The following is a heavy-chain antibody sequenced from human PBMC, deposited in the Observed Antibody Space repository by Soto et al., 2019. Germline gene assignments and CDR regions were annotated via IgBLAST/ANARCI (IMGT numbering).Heavy chain of an antibody. CDR3: ARDLPDIVVVVAATNLDS. D-gene: IGHD2-15*01. CDR2: ISAYNGNT. V-gene: IGHV1-18*01. J-gene: IGHJ4*02. Sequence: QVQLVQSGAEVKKPGASVKVSCKASGYTFTSYGISWVRQAPGQGLEWMGWISAYNGNTNYAQKLQGRVTMTTDTTTSTDYMELRSLRSDDTAVYYCARDLPDIVVVVAATNLDSWGQGTLVTVSS. CDR1: GYTFTSYG.